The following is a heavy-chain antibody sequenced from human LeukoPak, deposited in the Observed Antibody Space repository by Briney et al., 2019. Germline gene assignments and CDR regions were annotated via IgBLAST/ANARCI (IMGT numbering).Heavy chain of an antibody. J-gene: IGHJ5*02. Sequence: ASVKVSCKASGYTFTSYYMHWVRQAPGQGLEGMGIINPSGGSTSYAQKFQGRVTMTRDMSTSTDYMELSSLKSEDTAVYYCARDNSVEDTAWWFDPWGQGTLVTVSS. V-gene: IGHV1-46*01. D-gene: IGHD4-23*01. CDR2: INPSGGST. CDR1: GYTFTSYY. CDR3: ARDNSVEDTAWWFDP.